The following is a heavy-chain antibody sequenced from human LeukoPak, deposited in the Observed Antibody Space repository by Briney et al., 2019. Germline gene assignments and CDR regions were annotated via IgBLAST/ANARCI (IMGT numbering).Heavy chain of an antibody. J-gene: IGHJ4*02. Sequence: PGGSLRLSCAGAGFSLTDLHMEWVRQAPGKGLEWIGRSATTKPNSCPTQYAASVRGRFTISRDESQNSLYLQLYSLKTEDTAVYYCVRVVTTGSGWYHFDNCGLGALVSVSS. V-gene: IGHV3-72*01. D-gene: IGHD6-13*01. CDR3: VRVVTTGSGWYHFDN. CDR2: SATTKPNSCPT. CDR1: GFSLTDLH.